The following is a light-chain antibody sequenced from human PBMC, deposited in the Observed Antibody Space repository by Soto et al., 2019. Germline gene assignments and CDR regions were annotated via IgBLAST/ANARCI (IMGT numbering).Light chain of an antibody. CDR1: QSVSSN. Sequence: EIVMTQSPATLSVSPGERATLSCRASQSVSSNLAWYQQKPGQAPRLLIYGASTRATGIPARFSGSGSGTEFTRTISRLQSEDFAVYYCQQYHNWPRTFGQGTKLEIK. CDR3: QQYHNWPRT. V-gene: IGKV3-15*01. CDR2: GAS. J-gene: IGKJ2*01.